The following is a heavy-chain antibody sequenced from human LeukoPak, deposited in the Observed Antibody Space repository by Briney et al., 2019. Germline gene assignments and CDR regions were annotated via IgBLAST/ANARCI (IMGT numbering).Heavy chain of an antibody. V-gene: IGHV4-39*01. CDR2: ISYSGTT. J-gene: IGHJ4*02. CDR3: ASYEVQPYLKFDY. CDR1: GGSISSSNYY. D-gene: IGHD1-1*01. Sequence: SETLSLTCTVSGGSISSSNYYWGWIRQPPGKGLEWIASISYSGTTYYNPSLESRLTISIDTSNNQFSLTLDSVTAADTALYYCASYEVQPYLKFDYWGQGTLVTVSS.